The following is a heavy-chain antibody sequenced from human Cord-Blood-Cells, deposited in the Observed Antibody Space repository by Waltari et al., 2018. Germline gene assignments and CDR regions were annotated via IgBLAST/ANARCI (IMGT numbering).Heavy chain of an antibody. Sequence: EVQLLESGGGLVQPGGSLRLSCAASGFTFSSYAMSWVRQAPGKGLEWVSAISGSGGSTYYADSVKGRFTISRDNSKNTLYLQMNSLRAEDTAVYYCARERLGYCSSTSCDAFDIWGQGTMVTVSS. CDR2: ISGSGGST. CDR3: ARERLGYCSSTSCDAFDI. V-gene: IGHV3-23*01. J-gene: IGHJ3*02. CDR1: GFTFSSYA. D-gene: IGHD2-2*01.